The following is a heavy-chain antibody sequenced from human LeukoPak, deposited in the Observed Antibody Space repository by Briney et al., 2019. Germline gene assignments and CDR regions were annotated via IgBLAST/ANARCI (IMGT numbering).Heavy chain of an antibody. J-gene: IGHJ6*03. CDR3: VREVGDIIVVPGTLDKFYYYMDV. D-gene: IGHD2-2*01. CDR1: GFTLSSYR. V-gene: IGHV3-74*01. CDR2: ISSDGITK. Sequence: PGGSLRLSCAASGFTLSSYRMNWVRQAPGKGLVWVSRISSDGITKTYADSVKGRLTISRDNAKNTLYLEVNSLRAEDTAVYYCVREVGDIIVVPGTLDKFYYYMDVWGKGTTVTVSS.